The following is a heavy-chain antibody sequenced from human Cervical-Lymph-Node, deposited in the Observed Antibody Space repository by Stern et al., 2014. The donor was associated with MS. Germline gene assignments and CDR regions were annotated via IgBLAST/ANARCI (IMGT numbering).Heavy chain of an antibody. D-gene: IGHD3-9*01. J-gene: IGHJ4*02. CDR2: ISGSGGST. V-gene: IGHV3-23*04. CDR1: GFTFSSYA. CDR3: AKEKTYYDILTGPPGY. Sequence: EVQLEESVGGLVQPGGSLRLSCAASGFTFSSYAMRWVRQAPGKGLEWVSAISGSGGSTYYADSVKGRFTISRDNSKNTLYLQMNSLRAEDTAVYYCAKEKTYYDILTGPPGYWGQGTLVTVSS.